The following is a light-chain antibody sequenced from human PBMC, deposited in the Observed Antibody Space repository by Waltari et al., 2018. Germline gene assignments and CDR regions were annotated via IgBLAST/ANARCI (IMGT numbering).Light chain of an antibody. Sequence: DIVMTQSPASLAVSLGERATINCKSSQTVLYSSNNKNYLAWFQQKPGQPPKLLIYWASTRESGVPDRFNGSGSGTDFTLTINSLQAEDVAVYYCQQYYGSPLTFGGGTKVEIK. CDR2: WAS. J-gene: IGKJ4*01. CDR1: QTVLYSSNNKNY. CDR3: QQYYGSPLT. V-gene: IGKV4-1*01.